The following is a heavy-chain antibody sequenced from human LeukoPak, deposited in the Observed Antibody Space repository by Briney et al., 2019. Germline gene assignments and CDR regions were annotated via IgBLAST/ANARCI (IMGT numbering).Heavy chain of an antibody. CDR2: IRYDGSNK. Sequence: GGSLRLSCAASGFTFSSYGMHWVRQAPGKGLEWVAFIRYDGSNKYYADSVKGRFTISRDNSKNTLYLQMNSLRAEDTAVYYCAKGPMVRGVISPFDYWGQGTLVTVSS. CDR1: GFTFSSYG. CDR3: AKGPMVRGVISPFDY. J-gene: IGHJ4*02. V-gene: IGHV3-30*02. D-gene: IGHD3-10*01.